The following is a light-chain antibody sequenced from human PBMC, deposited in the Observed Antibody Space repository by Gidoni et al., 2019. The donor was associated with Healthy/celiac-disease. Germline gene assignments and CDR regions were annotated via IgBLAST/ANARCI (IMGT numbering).Light chain of an antibody. CDR2: DAS. CDR3: QQRSNWPPIT. CDR1: QSVSSY. J-gene: IGKJ5*01. Sequence: EIVLTQSPATLSLSPGERATLYCRASQSVSSYLAWYQQKPGQAPRLLIYDASNRATGIPARCSGSGSGTDFTLTISSIEPEDFAVYYCQQRSNWPPITFGQGTRLEIK. V-gene: IGKV3-11*01.